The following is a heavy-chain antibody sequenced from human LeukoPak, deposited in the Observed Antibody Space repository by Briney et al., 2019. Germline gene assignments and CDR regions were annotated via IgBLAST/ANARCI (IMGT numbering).Heavy chain of an antibody. D-gene: IGHD6-13*01. CDR1: GYTFTGYH. J-gene: IGHJ4*02. Sequence: ASVTVSCKASGYTFTGYHMHWLRQAPGQGLEGMGWINPNSGGTNYAQKFQGRVTMTRDTSISTAYMELSRLRSDDTAVYYCARGARWAAAGRIDYWGQGTLVTVSS. V-gene: IGHV1-2*02. CDR2: INPNSGGT. CDR3: ARGARWAAAGRIDY.